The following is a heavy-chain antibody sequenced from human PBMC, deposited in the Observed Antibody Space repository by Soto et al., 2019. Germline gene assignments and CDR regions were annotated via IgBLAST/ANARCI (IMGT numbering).Heavy chain of an antibody. CDR3: AKSPPGGGSGWYLYYFDY. Sequence: GGSLRLSCAASGFTFSSYAMSWVRQAPGKGLEWVSAISGSGGSTYYADSVKGRFTISRDNSKNTLYLQMNSLRAEDTAVYYCAKSPPGGGSGWYLYYFDYWGQGTLVTVSS. CDR1: GFTFSSYA. V-gene: IGHV3-23*01. D-gene: IGHD6-19*01. CDR2: ISGSGGST. J-gene: IGHJ4*02.